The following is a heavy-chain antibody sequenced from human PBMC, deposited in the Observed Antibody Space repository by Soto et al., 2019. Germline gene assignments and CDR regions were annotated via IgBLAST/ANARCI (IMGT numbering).Heavy chain of an antibody. CDR1: GDSVSSNSAA. J-gene: IGHJ3*02. CDR2: TYYRSKWYN. D-gene: IGHD3-16*02. CDR3: ARATPGVYVWGSYRSDAFDI. V-gene: IGHV6-1*01. Sequence: SQTLSLTCAISGDSVSSNSAAWNWIGQSPSRGLEWLGRTYYRSKWYNDYAVSVKSRITINPDTSKNQFSLQLNSVTPEDTAVYYCARATPGVYVWGSYRSDAFDIWGQGTMVTVSS.